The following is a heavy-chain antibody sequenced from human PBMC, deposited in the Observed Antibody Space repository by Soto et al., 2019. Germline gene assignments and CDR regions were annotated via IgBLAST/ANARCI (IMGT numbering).Heavy chain of an antibody. CDR3: ARQGGIAVAGTIDY. Sequence: SETLSLTCTVSGGSISSSSYYWGWIRQPPGKGLEWIGSIYYSGSTYYNPSLKSRVTISVDTSKNQFSLKLSSVTAADTAVYYCARQGGIAVAGTIDYRGQGTLGTGSS. J-gene: IGHJ4*02. CDR1: GGSISSSSYY. CDR2: IYYSGST. V-gene: IGHV4-39*01. D-gene: IGHD6-19*01.